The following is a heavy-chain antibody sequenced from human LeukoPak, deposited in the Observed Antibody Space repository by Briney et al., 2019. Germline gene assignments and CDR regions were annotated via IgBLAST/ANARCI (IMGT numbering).Heavy chain of an antibody. CDR3: ARGLRTLQIAVTYYYDSSGSILRY. V-gene: IGHV1-8*01. D-gene: IGHD3-22*01. J-gene: IGHJ4*02. CDR2: MNPNSGNT. CDR1: GYTFTSYD. Sequence: ASVKVSCKASGYTFTSYDINWVRQAPGQGLEWMGWMNPNSGNTGYAQKFQGRVTMTRNTSISTAYMELSSLRSEDTAVYYCARGLRTLQIAVTYYYDSSGSILRYWGQGTLVTVSS.